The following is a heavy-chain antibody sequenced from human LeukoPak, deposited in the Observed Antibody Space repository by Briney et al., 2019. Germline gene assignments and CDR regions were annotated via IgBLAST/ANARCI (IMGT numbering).Heavy chain of an antibody. J-gene: IGHJ4*02. CDR1: GFTFRRYW. CDR3: ARAYNSHFDY. CDR2: IKSDGSST. D-gene: IGHD1-1*01. Sequence: PGGSLRLPCAASGFTFRRYWMHWVRHAPGKGLVCVSRIKSDGSSTSYADSVKGRFTISRDDAKNTLYLQMNSLRAEDTAVYYCARAYNSHFDYWGQGALVTVSS. V-gene: IGHV3-74*01.